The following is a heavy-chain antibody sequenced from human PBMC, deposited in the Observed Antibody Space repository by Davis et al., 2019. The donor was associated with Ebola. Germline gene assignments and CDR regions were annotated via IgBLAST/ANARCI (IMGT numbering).Heavy chain of an antibody. J-gene: IGHJ4*02. CDR1: GFTFSSYW. CDR3: ARDGYYYDSSGYYSVLDY. D-gene: IGHD3-22*01. Sequence: GGSLRLSCAASGFTFSSYWMSWVRQAPGKGLEWVANIKQDGSEKYYVDSVKGRFTISRDNAKNSLYLQMNSLRAEDTAVYYCARDGYYYDSSGYYSVLDYWGQGTLVTVSS. V-gene: IGHV3-7*01. CDR2: IKQDGSEK.